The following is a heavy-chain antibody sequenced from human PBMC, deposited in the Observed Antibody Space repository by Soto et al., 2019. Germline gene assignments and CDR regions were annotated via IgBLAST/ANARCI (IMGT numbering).Heavy chain of an antibody. J-gene: IGHJ3*02. Sequence: GGSLRLSCAASGFTFSSYGMHWVRQAPGKGLEWVAVISYDGSNKYYADSVKGRFTISRDNSKNTLYLQMNSLRAEDTAVYYCAKGSSIAAALDIWGQGTMVTVSS. CDR1: GFTFSSYG. CDR3: AKGSSIAAALDI. V-gene: IGHV3-30*18. D-gene: IGHD6-13*01. CDR2: ISYDGSNK.